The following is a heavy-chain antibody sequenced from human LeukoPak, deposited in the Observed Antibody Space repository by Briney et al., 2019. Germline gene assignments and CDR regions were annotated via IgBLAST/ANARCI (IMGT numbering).Heavy chain of an antibody. J-gene: IGHJ4*02. D-gene: IGHD4-11*01. V-gene: IGHV3-7*01. CDR3: ARDEAYSSFDY. CDR1: GFTFSNSW. Sequence: GGSLRLSCGAFGFTFSNSWMTWIRQAPGKGLEWVATISPDGGEKNYVDSVKGRFTISRDNAKNSLYLQMNYLTTEDTAVYFCARDEAYSSFDYWGQGILVTVSS. CDR2: ISPDGGEK.